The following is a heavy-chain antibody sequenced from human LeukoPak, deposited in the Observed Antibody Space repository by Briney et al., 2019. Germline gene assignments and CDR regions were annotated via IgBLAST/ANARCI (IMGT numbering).Heavy chain of an antibody. V-gene: IGHV4-39*01. CDR2: MSYVGIT. J-gene: IGHJ4*02. Sequence: ASETLSLTCTVSGGSISSTTYWWGWIRQSPGKGLEWIGSMSYVGITSYNPSLKSRATISVDTSKNQFSLMLNSVTAADTAVYYCTRLPLDYSLDHWGQGTPVSVSS. D-gene: IGHD4-11*01. CDR3: TRLPLDYSLDH. CDR1: GGSISSTTYW.